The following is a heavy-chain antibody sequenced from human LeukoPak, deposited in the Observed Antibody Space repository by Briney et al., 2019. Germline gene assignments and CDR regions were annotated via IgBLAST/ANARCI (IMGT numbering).Heavy chain of an antibody. Sequence: KTSETLSLTCTVSGGSISTSSYYWGWIRQPPGKGLEWIGSIYYSGSTHYNPSLKSRVTMSVDTSKKQFSLKLSSVTAADTAVYYCARLSPYYSTVINWFDPWGQGTLVTVSS. J-gene: IGHJ5*02. CDR2: IYYSGST. CDR3: ARLSPYYSTVINWFDP. D-gene: IGHD2-21*01. CDR1: GGSISTSSYY. V-gene: IGHV4-39*01.